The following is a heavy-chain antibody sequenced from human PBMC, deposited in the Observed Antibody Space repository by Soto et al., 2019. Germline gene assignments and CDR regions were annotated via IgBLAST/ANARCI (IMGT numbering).Heavy chain of an antibody. Sequence: EVHLVESGGGVVQPGGALRLSCTASGFTFNTHWMHWVRQAPGKGLVWVSRIYFAGITTNYADFVKGRLTVFSTNDKNTVYLHVNALGAEETAVYYWARGGAMGVDYWGQGTLVTVSS. CDR2: IYFAGITT. CDR3: ARGGAMGVDY. J-gene: IGHJ4*02. CDR1: GFTFNTHW. V-gene: IGHV3-74*01. D-gene: IGHD1-26*01.